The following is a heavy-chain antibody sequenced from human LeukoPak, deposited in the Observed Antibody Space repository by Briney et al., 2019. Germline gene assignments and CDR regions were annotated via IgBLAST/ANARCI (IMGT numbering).Heavy chain of an antibody. CDR3: AKDQELWPQGGNY. V-gene: IGHV3-23*01. Sequence: GGSLRLSCAASGFTFSSYAMSWVRQAPGKGLEWVSAISGGGGSTYYADSVKGRFTISRDNSKNTLYLQMNSLRAEDTAVYYCAKDQELWPQGGNYWGQGTLVTVSS. D-gene: IGHD5-18*01. J-gene: IGHJ4*02. CDR2: ISGGGGST. CDR1: GFTFSSYA.